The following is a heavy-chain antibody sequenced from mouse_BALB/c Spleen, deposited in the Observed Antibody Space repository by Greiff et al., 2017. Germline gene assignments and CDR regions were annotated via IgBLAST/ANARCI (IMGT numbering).Heavy chain of an antibody. CDR3: ARRDGYNWYFDV. CDR2: IYWDDDK. V-gene: IGHV8-12*01. CDR1: GFSLSTSGMG. J-gene: IGHJ1*01. D-gene: IGHD2-2*01. Sequence: QVTLKVSGPGILQPSQTLSLTCSFSGFSLSTSGMGVSWIRQPSGKGLEWLAHIYWDDDKRYNPSLKSRLTISKDTSSNQVFLKITSVDTADTATYYCARRDGYNWYFDVWGAGTTVTVSS.